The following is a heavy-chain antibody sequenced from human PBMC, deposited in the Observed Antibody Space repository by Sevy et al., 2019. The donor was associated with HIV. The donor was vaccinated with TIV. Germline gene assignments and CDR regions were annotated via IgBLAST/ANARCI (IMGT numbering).Heavy chain of an antibody. J-gene: IGHJ4*02. Sequence: SETLSLTCAVHGVSFTDYYWSWIHQPPGKGLEWIGECSHGGSTNYSPSLKSRVIMSLDTSKNQFSLRLTSLTVTDTAVYYCARGPLFSPEYCSGGTCPTIDYWGLGTLVTVSS. CDR3: ARGPLFSPEYCSGGTCPTIDY. CDR2: CSHGGST. V-gene: IGHV4-34*01. D-gene: IGHD2-15*01. CDR1: GVSFTDYY.